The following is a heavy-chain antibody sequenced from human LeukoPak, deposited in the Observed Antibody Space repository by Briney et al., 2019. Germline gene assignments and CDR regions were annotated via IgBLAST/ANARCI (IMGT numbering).Heavy chain of an antibody. V-gene: IGHV3-23*01. CDR1: GFSFGSFA. D-gene: IGHD2-21*01. CDR3: EKKEGDTYPSWYKDV. CDR2: IIGSGGTT. J-gene: IGHJ6*03. Sequence: GGSLRLSCAASGFSFGSFAMSWVRQAPGKGLEWVSGIIGSGGTTFYADSVKGRFTISRDNSKNTLYLQMNSLRAEDTAIYYCEKKEGDTYPSWYKDVWGKGTTVTVSS.